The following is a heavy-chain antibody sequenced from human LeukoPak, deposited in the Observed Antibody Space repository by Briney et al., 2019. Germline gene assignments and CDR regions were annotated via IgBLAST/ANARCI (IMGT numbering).Heavy chain of an antibody. CDR1: GFAFPTYA. V-gene: IGHV3-23*01. Sequence: GGSLRLSCVASGFAFPTYAMMWVRQVPGKGLEWVSSIRVSDGARFYADSVKGRFTMSRDNPKNTLFLQMNSLRPEDTAVYYCAKEPRWEQLHSFDIWGQGTTVTVSS. D-gene: IGHD1/OR15-1a*01. J-gene: IGHJ3*02. CDR2: IRVSDGAR. CDR3: AKEPRWEQLHSFDI.